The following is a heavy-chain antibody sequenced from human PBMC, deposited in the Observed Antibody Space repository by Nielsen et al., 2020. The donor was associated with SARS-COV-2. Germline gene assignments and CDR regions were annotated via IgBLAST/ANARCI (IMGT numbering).Heavy chain of an antibody. D-gene: IGHD6-19*01. V-gene: IGHV1-2*06. J-gene: IGHJ4*02. CDR2: INPNSGGP. CDR3: AGSGSGWYNFDS. CDR1: GYRFSVYY. Sequence: ASVKVSCKAPGYRFSVYYMHWVRQAPGQGLGGMGRINPNSGGPNYAQKFQGRVTMTWDTSISTAYMELSGLKSDDTAVFYCAGSGSGWYNFDSWGQGTLVTVSS.